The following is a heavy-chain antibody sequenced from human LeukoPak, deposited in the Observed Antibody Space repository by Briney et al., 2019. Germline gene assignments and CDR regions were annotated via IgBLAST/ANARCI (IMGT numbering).Heavy chain of an antibody. Sequence: SVKVSCKASGATFSSYAISWVRQAPGQGLEWMGGIIPIFGTANYAQKFQGRVTITADESTSTAYMELSSLRSEDTAVYYCASPTYCSSTSCPYHYYYYYGMDVWGQGTTVTVSS. CDR2: IIPIFGTA. CDR3: ASPTYCSSTSCPYHYYYYYGMDV. D-gene: IGHD2-2*01. V-gene: IGHV1-69*13. CDR1: GATFSSYA. J-gene: IGHJ6*02.